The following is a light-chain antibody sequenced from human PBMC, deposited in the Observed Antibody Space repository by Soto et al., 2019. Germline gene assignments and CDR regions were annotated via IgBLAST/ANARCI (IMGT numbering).Light chain of an antibody. CDR2: GAS. V-gene: IGKV3-20*01. CDR3: QQYGSSPPWT. Sequence: ERVMTQSPAALSVSPGERANLSCRGSQSVSSNLAWYQQKPGQAPTLLIYGASSRATGIPDRFSGSGSGTDFTLTISRLEPEDFAVYYCQQYGSSPPWTFGQGTKVDI. CDR1: QSVSSN. J-gene: IGKJ1*01.